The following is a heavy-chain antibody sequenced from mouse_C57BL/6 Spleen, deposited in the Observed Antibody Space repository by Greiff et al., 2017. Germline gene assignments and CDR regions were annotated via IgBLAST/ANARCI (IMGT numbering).Heavy chain of an antibody. Sequence: QVQLKQPGAELVMPGASVKLSCKASGYTFTSYWMHWVKQRPGQGLEWIGEIDPSDSYTNYNQKFKGKSTLTVDKSSSTAYMQLSSLTSEDSAVYYCARSGDYGSSLYYFDYWGQGTTLTVSS. CDR1: GYTFTSYW. CDR3: ARSGDYGSSLYYFDY. J-gene: IGHJ2*01. V-gene: IGHV1-69*01. D-gene: IGHD1-1*01. CDR2: IDPSDSYT.